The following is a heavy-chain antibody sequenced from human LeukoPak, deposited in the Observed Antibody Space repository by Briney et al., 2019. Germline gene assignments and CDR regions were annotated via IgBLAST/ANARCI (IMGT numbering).Heavy chain of an antibody. J-gene: IGHJ5*02. D-gene: IGHD2-21*01. V-gene: IGHV3-74*01. Sequence: PEGSLRLSCTASGFTFSNYWMHWVRQAPGKGLVWVSNINSDGSSTNYADSVKGRFSISRDNAKNTLYLQMNGLRAEDTAVYYCALFSQPFAWGQGSLVTVSS. CDR3: ALFSQPFA. CDR2: INSDGSST. CDR1: GFTFSNYW.